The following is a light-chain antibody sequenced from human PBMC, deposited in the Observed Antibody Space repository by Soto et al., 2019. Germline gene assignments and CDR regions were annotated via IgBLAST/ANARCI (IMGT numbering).Light chain of an antibody. V-gene: IGLV1-47*01. CDR3: AAWDDSLSAWV. Sequence: QSVLTQPPSASGTPGQRVTISCSGSSSNIGTNYVYWYKQLPGTAPKLIIFKNNQRPSGVPDRFSGSNSGSSASLAISGLRSEDEADYFCAAWDDSLSAWVFGGGTKLTVL. J-gene: IGLJ3*02. CDR2: KNN. CDR1: SSNIGTNY.